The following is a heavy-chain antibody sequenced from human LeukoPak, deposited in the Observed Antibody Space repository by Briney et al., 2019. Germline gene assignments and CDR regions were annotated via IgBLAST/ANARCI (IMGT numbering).Heavy chain of an antibody. V-gene: IGHV3-74*01. CDR3: ARGDSGSYRFDY. D-gene: IGHD1-26*01. CDR1: GFTFSSYA. Sequence: GGSLRLSCAASGFTFSSYAMSWVRQAPGKGLVWVSRINSDGSSTSHADSVKGRYTISRDNAKNTVYLQMNSLRAEDTAVYYCARGDSGSYRFDYWGQGTLVTVSS. CDR2: INSDGSST. J-gene: IGHJ4*02.